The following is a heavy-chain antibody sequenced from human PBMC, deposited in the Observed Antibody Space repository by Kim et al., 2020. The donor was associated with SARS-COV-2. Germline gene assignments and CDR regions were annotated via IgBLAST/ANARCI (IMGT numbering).Heavy chain of an antibody. CDR1: GGSISSSSYY. J-gene: IGHJ3*02. V-gene: IGHV4-39*01. Sequence: SETLSLTCTVSGGSISSSSYYWGWIRQPPGKGRDGIGSIYFSGRTYYNPSLKSRVTISVDTSKNQFSLKLSSVTAADTAVYYCARTLGDDSLFDIWGQGTMVTVSS. CDR2: IYFSGRT. CDR3: ARTLGDDSLFDI. D-gene: IGHD3-16*01.